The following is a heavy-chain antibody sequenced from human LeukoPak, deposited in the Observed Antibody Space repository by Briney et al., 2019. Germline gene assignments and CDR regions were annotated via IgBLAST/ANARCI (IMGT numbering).Heavy chain of an antibody. CDR1: GGSISSHY. CDR2: IYYSGST. V-gene: IGHV4-59*11. CDR3: ARVFKSGSYYYTDV. J-gene: IGHJ6*03. Sequence: PSETLSLTCTVSGGSISSHYWSWIRQPPGKGLEWIGYIYYSGSTNYNPSLRSRVTISVDTSKNQFSLKLTSVTAADTAVYYCARVFKSGSYYYTDVWGKGTTVTVSS. D-gene: IGHD5-12*01.